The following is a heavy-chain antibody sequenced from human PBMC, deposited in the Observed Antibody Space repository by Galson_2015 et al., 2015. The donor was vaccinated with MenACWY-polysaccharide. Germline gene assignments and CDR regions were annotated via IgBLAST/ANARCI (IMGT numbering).Heavy chain of an antibody. Sequence: ETLSLTCSVSGASMSPYYWTWIRQIPAKGLEWIGWLHYSGTTKYNPSLQSRVTISVDTSKNQFSLSLNSVTSADTAVYYCARYNWNNWFDPWGQGTLVTVSS. D-gene: IGHD1-1*01. CDR2: LHYSGTT. CDR3: ARYNWNNWFDP. V-gene: IGHV4-59*01. CDR1: GASMSPYY. J-gene: IGHJ5*02.